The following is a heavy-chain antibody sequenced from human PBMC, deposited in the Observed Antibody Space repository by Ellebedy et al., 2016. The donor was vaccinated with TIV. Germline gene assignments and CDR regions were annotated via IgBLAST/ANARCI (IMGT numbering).Heavy chain of an antibody. Sequence: SGPTLVKPTQTLTLTCTFSGFSLSTGGMRVSWIRQPPGKALEWLARIDWDDDKFYSPSLKTRLTIFKDTSKNQVVLTMTSMDPADTATYYCARMLRGDDAFDIWGQGTMVTVSS. D-gene: IGHD3-10*01. V-gene: IGHV2-70*04. CDR2: IDWDDDK. CDR1: GFSLSTGGMR. CDR3: ARMLRGDDAFDI. J-gene: IGHJ3*02.